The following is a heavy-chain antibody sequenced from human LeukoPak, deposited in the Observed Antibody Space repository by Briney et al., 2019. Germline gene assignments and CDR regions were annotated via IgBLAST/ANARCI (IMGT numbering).Heavy chain of an antibody. J-gene: IGHJ5*02. V-gene: IGHV4-59*01. CDR1: GGSFSGYY. D-gene: IGHD1-26*01. CDR2: TYYSGST. CDR3: ARGGSYEDWFDP. Sequence: SETLSLTCAVYGGSFSGYYWSWIRQPPGKGLEWIGYTYYSGSTNYNPSLKSRVTVSVDTSKNQFSLKLSSVTAADTAVYYCARGGSYEDWFDPWGQGTLVTVSS.